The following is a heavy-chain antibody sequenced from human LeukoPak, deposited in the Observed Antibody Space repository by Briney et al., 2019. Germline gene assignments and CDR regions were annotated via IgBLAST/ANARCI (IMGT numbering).Heavy chain of an antibody. D-gene: IGHD3-16*01. CDR3: ARDGPRGESDY. V-gene: IGHV3-7*01. Sequence: GGSLRLSCAASGFTFSSYWMSWVRQAPGKGLEWVANIKEDEGERYYADSVKGRFTISRDNAKNVLYLHMNSLRAEDTAVYYCARDGPRGESDYWGQGTLVTVPS. CDR1: GFTFSSYW. J-gene: IGHJ4*02. CDR2: IKEDEGER.